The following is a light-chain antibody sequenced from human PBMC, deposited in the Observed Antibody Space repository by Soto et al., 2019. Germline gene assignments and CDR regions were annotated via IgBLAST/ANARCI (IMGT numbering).Light chain of an antibody. CDR1: QSISSN. CDR2: GAS. J-gene: IGKJ1*01. Sequence: IVLTQSPATPSVSPGEKATLSCRGSQSISSNLAWYQQKPGQAPRLLMYGASTRATAIPARFSGSGSGTEFTLNITSLQAEDIAVYYCQQYETWRVWTFGQGTKVDIK. V-gene: IGKV3-15*01. CDR3: QQYETWRVWT.